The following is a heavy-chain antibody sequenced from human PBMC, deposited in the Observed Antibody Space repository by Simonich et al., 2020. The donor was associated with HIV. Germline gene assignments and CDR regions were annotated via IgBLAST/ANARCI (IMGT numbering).Heavy chain of an antibody. Sequence: QVHLQQWGAGLLKPSETLSLTCAVYGGSCTNYYWSWIRQPPGKGLEWSGEIIHRGSTNYNPSLKSRVTMSIDTSKNQFSLKLTSVTAADTALYYCGRIEYSSSSEFDPWGQGTLVTVSS. CDR3: GRIEYSSSSEFDP. CDR2: IIHRGST. J-gene: IGHJ5*02. V-gene: IGHV4-34*12. D-gene: IGHD6-6*01. CDR1: GGSCTNYY.